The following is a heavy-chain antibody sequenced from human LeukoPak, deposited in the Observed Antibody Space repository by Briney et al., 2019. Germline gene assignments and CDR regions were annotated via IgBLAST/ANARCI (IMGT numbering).Heavy chain of an antibody. CDR2: IDWNGGST. Sequence: GGSLRLSCAASGFTFDDYGMSWVRQAPGKGLEWVSGIDWNGGSTGYADSVKGRFTISRDNAKNSLYLQMNSLRAEDTALYYCARLDPAPAAILGVEGDYWGQGTLVTVSS. CDR1: GFTFDDYG. J-gene: IGHJ4*02. D-gene: IGHD2-2*02. V-gene: IGHV3-20*04. CDR3: ARLDPAPAAILGVEGDY.